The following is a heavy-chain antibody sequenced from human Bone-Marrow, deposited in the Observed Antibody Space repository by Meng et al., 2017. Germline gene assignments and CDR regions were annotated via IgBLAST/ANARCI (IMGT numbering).Heavy chain of an antibody. CDR1: GFTFDDYA. V-gene: IGHV3-9*01. CDR2: ISWNSGSI. J-gene: IGHJ4*01. Sequence: SLKISFAASGFTFDDYAIHWVRQAPGKGLEWVSGISWNSGSIGYADSVKGRFTISRENAKNSLYRQLNSLRAEDTAWYYCGKDVVETGGIVVAGFDYWGQGTLVTVSS. D-gene: IGHD6-19*01. CDR3: GKDVVETGGIVVAGFDY.